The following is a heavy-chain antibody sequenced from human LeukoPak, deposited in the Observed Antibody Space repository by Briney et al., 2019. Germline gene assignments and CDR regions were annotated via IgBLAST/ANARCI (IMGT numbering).Heavy chain of an antibody. D-gene: IGHD3-10*01. V-gene: IGHV3-23*01. CDR2: ISGSGGST. CDR1: GFTFSSYE. CDR3: AKDDGWLHYYH. J-gene: IGHJ4*02. Sequence: PGGSLRLSCAASGFTFSSYEMNWVRQAPGKGLEWVSAISGSGGSTYYADSVKGRFTISRDNSKDTVSLQMHSLRAEDTATYYCAKDDGWLHYYHWGQGTLVTVSS.